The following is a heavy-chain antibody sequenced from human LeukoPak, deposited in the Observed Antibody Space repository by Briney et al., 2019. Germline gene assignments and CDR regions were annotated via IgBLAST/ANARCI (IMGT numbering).Heavy chain of an antibody. V-gene: IGHV3-7*03. CDR3: ARTPIFRDDFDF. CDR1: GFTFTSYW. J-gene: IGHJ4*02. Sequence: PGGSLRLSCAGSGFTFTSYWMTWVRQAPGRGLEWVANIKQDGSEKYYVDSVKGRFTISRDNAKNSLYLQMSSLRAEDTAVYYCARTPIFRDDFDFWGQGTLVTVSS. CDR2: IKQDGSEK. D-gene: IGHD3-9*01.